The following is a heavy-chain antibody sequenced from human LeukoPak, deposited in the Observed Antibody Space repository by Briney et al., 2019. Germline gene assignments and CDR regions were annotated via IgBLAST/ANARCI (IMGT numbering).Heavy chain of an antibody. V-gene: IGHV4-59*01. D-gene: IGHD1-26*01. CDR2: IYYSGST. CDR3: ARTPQDSLSGATTLRD. Sequence: SETLSLTCTVSGGSISSYYWSWIRQPPGKGLEWIGYIYYSGSTNYNPSLKSRVTISVDTSKNQFSLKLSSVTAADTAVYYCARTPQDSLSGATTLRDWGQGTLVTVSS. J-gene: IGHJ4*02. CDR1: GGSISSYY.